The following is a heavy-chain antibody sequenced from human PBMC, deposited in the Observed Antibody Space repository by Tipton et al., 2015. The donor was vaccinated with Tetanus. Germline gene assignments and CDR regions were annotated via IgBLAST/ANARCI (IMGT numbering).Heavy chain of an antibody. J-gene: IGHJ6*02. V-gene: IGHV4-31*02. CDR2: ISNSGST. D-gene: IGHD3-10*01. CDR3: ARDRGVRGGYYYYHGMDV. CDR1: GGSISSDGAY. Sequence: LRLSYTVSGGSISSDGAYWSWIRQHPGEGLEWIGYISNSGSTYYNPSLKSRVTISVDTSQKQISLKVNSVTAADTAVYYCARDRGVRGGYYYYHGMDVWGQGTTVTVSS.